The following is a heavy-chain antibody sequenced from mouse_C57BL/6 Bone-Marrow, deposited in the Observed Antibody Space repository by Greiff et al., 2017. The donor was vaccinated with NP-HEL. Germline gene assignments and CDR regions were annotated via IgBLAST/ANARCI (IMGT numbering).Heavy chain of an antibody. CDR2: INPDSSTI. D-gene: IGHD2-1*01. CDR3: ARSYGNYAMDY. CDR1: GFDFSRYW. V-gene: IGHV4-1*02. Sequence: EVKLMESGGGLVQPGGSLKLSCAASGFDFSRYWMSWVRQAPGKGLEWIGEINPDSSTINYTPSLKDKFIISRDNAKNTLYLQMSKVRSEDTALYYCARSYGNYAMDYWGQGTSVTVSS. J-gene: IGHJ4*01.